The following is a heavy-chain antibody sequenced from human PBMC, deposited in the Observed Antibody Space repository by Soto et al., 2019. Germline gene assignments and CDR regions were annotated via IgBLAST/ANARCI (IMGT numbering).Heavy chain of an antibody. CDR2: ISPYNGNT. J-gene: IGHJ4*02. D-gene: IGHD3-3*01. Sequence: QVQLVQSGPEVKKPGASVTVSCTASGYTFTTFGISWVRQAPGQGLEWLGWISPYNGNTNYAQKFQGRVTMTTDTSTGTAYLELGSLRSDDTAVYYCAKEGLLVIRSGYPLDYWGQGTLVTVSS. CDR1: GYTFTTFG. CDR3: AKEGLLVIRSGYPLDY. V-gene: IGHV1-18*01.